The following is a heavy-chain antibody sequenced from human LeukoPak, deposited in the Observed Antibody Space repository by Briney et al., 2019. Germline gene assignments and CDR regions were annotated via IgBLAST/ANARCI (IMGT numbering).Heavy chain of an antibody. Sequence: SETLSLTCTVSNVSISNYYWGWIRQPPGKGLEWIGSIYHSGGTYYNPSLKSRVTISVDTSKNHFSLKLSSVTAADTAVYYCARDADYFDPWGQGTLVIVSS. CDR3: ARDADYFDP. D-gene: IGHD4-11*01. CDR2: IYHSGGT. V-gene: IGHV4-38-2*02. CDR1: NVSISNYY. J-gene: IGHJ5*02.